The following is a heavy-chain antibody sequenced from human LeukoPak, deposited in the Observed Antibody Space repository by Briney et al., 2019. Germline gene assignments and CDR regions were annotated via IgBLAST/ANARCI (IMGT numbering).Heavy chain of an antibody. Sequence: SETLSLTCTVPGGSISSSSYYWGWIRQPPGKGLEWIGSIYYSGSTYYNPSLKSRVTISVDTSKNRFSLKLSSVTAADTAVYYCANPGIAAAGSAFDIWGQGTIVTVSS. J-gene: IGHJ3*02. CDR3: ANPGIAAAGSAFDI. V-gene: IGHV4-39*01. CDR1: GGSISSSSYY. D-gene: IGHD6-13*01. CDR2: IYYSGST.